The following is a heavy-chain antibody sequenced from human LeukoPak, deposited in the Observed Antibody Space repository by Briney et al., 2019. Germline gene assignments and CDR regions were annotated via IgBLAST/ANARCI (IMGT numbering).Heavy chain of an antibody. V-gene: IGHV4-39*01. Sequence: SETLSLTCTVSGGSISSSSYYWGWIRQPPGKGLEWIGSIYYSGSTYYNPSLKSRVTISVDTSKNQFSLKLSSVTAADTAVYYCARPKSGSYYYFDYWGQGTLVTVSS. J-gene: IGHJ4*02. CDR3: ARPKSGSYYYFDY. CDR2: IYYSGST. D-gene: IGHD1-26*01. CDR1: GGSISSSSYY.